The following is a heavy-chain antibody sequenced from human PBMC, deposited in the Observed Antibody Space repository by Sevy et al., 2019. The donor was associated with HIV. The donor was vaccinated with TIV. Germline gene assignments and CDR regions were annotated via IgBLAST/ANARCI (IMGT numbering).Heavy chain of an antibody. V-gene: IGHV4-59*01. CDR1: GGSINNYF. J-gene: IGHJ4*02. CDR3: ARESIAAVGDFDY. CDR2: IYYSGST. D-gene: IGHD6-13*01. Sequence: SETLSLTCTVSGGSINNYFRSWIRQPPGKGLEWIGYIYYSGSTNYNPSLKSRVTISVDTSKTQFSLKLTSVTAADTAVYYCARESIAAVGDFDYWGQGTLVTVSS.